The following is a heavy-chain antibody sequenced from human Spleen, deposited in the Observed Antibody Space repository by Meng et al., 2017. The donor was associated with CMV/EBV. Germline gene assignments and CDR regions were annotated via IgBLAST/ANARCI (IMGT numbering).Heavy chain of an antibody. CDR3: ARYGVLLWFGDRSNYGMDV. CDR1: GFTFDDYA. J-gene: IGHJ6*02. V-gene: IGHV3-7*01. Sequence: VGSLRLSCAASGFTFDDYAMHWVRQAPGKGLEWVANIKQDGSEKYYVDSVKGRFSISRDNAKNSLYLQMNSLRAEDTAVYYCARYGVLLWFGDRSNYGMDVWGQGTTVTVSS. D-gene: IGHD3-10*01. CDR2: IKQDGSEK.